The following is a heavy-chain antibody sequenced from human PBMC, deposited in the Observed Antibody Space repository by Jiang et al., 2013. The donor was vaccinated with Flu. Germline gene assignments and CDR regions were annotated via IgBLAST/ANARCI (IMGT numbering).Heavy chain of an antibody. J-gene: IGHJ4*02. CDR2: IYPSSGTT. V-gene: IGHV1-46*01. CDR1: GYTFSHYF. Sequence: GAEVKKPGASVKVSCKASGYTFSHYFLHWVRQAPGQGLEWMGKIYPSSGTTSYAQKFQGRVTMTRDTSTSTVYMELSSLRSEDTAVYYCAREDGYNAGDDYWGQGTLVTVSS. CDR3: AREDGYNAGDDY. D-gene: IGHD5-24*01.